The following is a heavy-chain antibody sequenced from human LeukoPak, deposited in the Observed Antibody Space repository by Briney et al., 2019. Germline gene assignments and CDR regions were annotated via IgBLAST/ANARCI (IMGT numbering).Heavy chain of an antibody. CDR3: ARHTCGFWSGCYYFDY. CDR2: IYYSGST. J-gene: IGHJ4*02. CDR1: GGSISSSSYY. D-gene: IGHD3-3*01. V-gene: IGHV4-39*01. Sequence: SETLSLTCTVSGGSISSSSYYWGWIRQPPGKGLEWIGSIYYSGSTYYNPSLKSRVTISVDTSKNQFSLKLSSVTAADTAVCYCARHTCGFWSGCYYFDYWGQGTLVTVSS.